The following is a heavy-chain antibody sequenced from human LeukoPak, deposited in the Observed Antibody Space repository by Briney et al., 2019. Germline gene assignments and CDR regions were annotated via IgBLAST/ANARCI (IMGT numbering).Heavy chain of an antibody. CDR1: GGTFSSYA. Sequence: ASVKVSCKASGGTFSSYAISWVRQAPGQGLEWMGWISAYNGNTNYAQKLQGRVTMTTDTSTSTAYMELRSLRSDDTAVYYCARVEMRDSSSDYWGQGTLVTVSS. D-gene: IGHD6-13*01. CDR2: ISAYNGNT. V-gene: IGHV1-18*01. CDR3: ARVEMRDSSSDY. J-gene: IGHJ4*02.